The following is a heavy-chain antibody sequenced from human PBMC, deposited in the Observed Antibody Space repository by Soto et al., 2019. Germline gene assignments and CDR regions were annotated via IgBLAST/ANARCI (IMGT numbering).Heavy chain of an antibody. V-gene: IGHV4-34*01. CDR2: INHSGST. Sequence: PSETLSLTCAVYGGSFSGYYWSWIRQPPGKGLEWIGEINHSGSTNYNPSLKSRVTISVDTSKNQFSLRLSSVTAADTAVYFCARHCSGGSCYSGAEYFQHWGQGILVTVSS. D-gene: IGHD2-15*01. CDR1: GGSFSGYY. CDR3: ARHCSGGSCYSGAEYFQH. J-gene: IGHJ1*01.